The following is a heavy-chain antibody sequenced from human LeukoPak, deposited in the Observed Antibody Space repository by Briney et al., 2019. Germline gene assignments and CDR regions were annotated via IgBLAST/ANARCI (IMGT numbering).Heavy chain of an antibody. D-gene: IGHD3-10*01. J-gene: IGHJ5*02. V-gene: IGHV4-31*03. Sequence: SQTLSLTCTVSGGSISSGGYYWSWVRQHPGKGLEWIGYIYYSGSTYYNPSLKSRVTISVDTSKNQFSLKLSSVTAADTAVYYCARDHSGGSGGNWFDPWGQGGLVTVSS. CDR3: ARDHSGGSGGNWFDP. CDR1: GGSISSGGYY. CDR2: IYYSGST.